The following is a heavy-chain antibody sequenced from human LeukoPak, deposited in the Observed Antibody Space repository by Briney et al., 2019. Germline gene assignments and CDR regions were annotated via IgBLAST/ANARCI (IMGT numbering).Heavy chain of an antibody. CDR1: GFTFSSYW. V-gene: IGHV3-7*01. Sequence: PGGSLRLSCAASGFTFSSYWMSWVRQAPGKGLEWVANIKQDGSEKYYVDSVKGRFTISRDNAKNSLYLQMNSLRAEDTAVYYCARDSGDNYYGSGAFDVWGKGTMVTVSS. CDR2: IKQDGSEK. CDR3: ARDSGDNYYGSGAFDV. D-gene: IGHD3-10*01. J-gene: IGHJ6*04.